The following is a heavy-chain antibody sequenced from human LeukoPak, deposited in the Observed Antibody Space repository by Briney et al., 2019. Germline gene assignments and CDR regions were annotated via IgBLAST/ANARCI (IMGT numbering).Heavy chain of an antibody. V-gene: IGHV1-24*01. CDR2: FDPEDGET. D-gene: IGHD3-10*01. CDR3: ATNSITMVRGVISGLRVLENDAFDI. CDR1: GYTLTELS. Sequence: ASVKVSCKVSGYTLTELSMHWVRQAPGKGLEWMGGFDPEDGETIYAQKFQGRVTMTEDTSTDTAYMELSSLRSEDTAVYYCATNSITMVRGVISGLRVLENDAFDIWGQGTMVTVSS. J-gene: IGHJ3*02.